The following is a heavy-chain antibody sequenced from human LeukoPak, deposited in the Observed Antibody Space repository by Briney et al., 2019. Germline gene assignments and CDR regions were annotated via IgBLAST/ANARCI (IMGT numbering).Heavy chain of an antibody. CDR2: IFGGDSET. V-gene: IGHV5-51*01. CDR1: GFSFSSYW. D-gene: IGHD1-26*01. J-gene: IGHJ4*02. Sequence: GESLKISCKGSGFSFSSYWIAWARQMPGKGLEWMGIIFGGDSETRYSPSFQGQDTMAVDKSISAAFLQWSSLKASDTAMYYCTRLDSASYSYWGQGTLVTVSS. CDR3: TRLDSASYSY.